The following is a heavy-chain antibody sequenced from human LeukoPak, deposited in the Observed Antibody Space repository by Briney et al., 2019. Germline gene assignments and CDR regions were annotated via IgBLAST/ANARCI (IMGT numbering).Heavy chain of an antibody. Sequence: PSETLSLTCTVSGGSISSSSYYWGWIRQPPGKGLEWIGSIYYSGSTYYNPSLKSRVTISVDTSKNQFSLKLSSVTAADTAVYYCARPGQQLAYDAFDIWGQGTMVTVSS. CDR3: ARPGQQLAYDAFDI. CDR1: GGSISSSSYY. J-gene: IGHJ3*02. CDR2: IYYSGST. D-gene: IGHD6-13*01. V-gene: IGHV4-39*01.